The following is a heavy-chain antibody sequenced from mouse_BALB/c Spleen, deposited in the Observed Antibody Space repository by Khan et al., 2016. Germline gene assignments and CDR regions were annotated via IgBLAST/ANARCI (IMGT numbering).Heavy chain of an antibody. V-gene: IGHV1S137*01. Sequence: QVQLQQSGAELVRPGVSVKISCKGSGYTFTDYAMHWVKQSHAKSLEWIGVIGTYYGDASYNQKFKGKATMTVDKSSSTAYMELARLTSEDSAIYYCARLYDGLYYAMDYWGQGTSVTVSS. CDR2: IGTYYGDA. CDR1: GYTFTDYA. D-gene: IGHD2-14*01. J-gene: IGHJ4*01. CDR3: ARLYDGLYYAMDY.